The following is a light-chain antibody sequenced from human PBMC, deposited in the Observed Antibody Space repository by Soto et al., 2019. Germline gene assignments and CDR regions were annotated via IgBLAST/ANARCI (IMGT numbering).Light chain of an antibody. J-gene: IGLJ1*01. CDR1: SSNIGSNY. Sequence: QSVLTQPPSASGTPGQRVTISCSGSSSNIGSNYVYWYQQLPGTAPKLLIYSNNQRPSGVPDRFSGSKSGTSASLAISGLRSEDEADDYCASWDDSRSGYGFGTGTKVTVL. CDR3: ASWDDSRSGYG. V-gene: IGLV1-47*02. CDR2: SNN.